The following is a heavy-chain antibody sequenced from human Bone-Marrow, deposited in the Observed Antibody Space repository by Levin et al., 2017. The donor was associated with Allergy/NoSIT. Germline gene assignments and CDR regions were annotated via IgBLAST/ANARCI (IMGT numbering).Heavy chain of an antibody. J-gene: IGHJ6*03. Sequence: PGGSLRLSCAASGFTFDDYAMHWVRQAPGKGLEWVSLISWDGGSTYYADSVKGRFTISRDNSKNSLYLQMNSLRAEDTALYYCAKGHSSSSEDYYYYYYMDVWGKGTTVTVSS. CDR1: GFTFDDYA. V-gene: IGHV3-43D*04. CDR2: ISWDGGST. CDR3: AKGHSSSSEDYYYYYYMDV. D-gene: IGHD6-6*01.